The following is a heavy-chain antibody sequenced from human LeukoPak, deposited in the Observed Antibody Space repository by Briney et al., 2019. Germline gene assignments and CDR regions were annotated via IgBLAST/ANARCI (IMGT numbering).Heavy chain of an antibody. V-gene: IGHV4-34*01. CDR1: GGSFSGYY. Sequence: SETLSLTCAVYGGSFSGYYWSWIRQPPGKGLEWIGEINHSGSTNYNPSLKSRVTISVDTSKNQFSPKLSSVTAADTAVYYCARAAVGFGVVGKNYYYGMDVWGQGTTVTVSS. D-gene: IGHD3-3*01. CDR3: ARAAVGFGVVGKNYYYGMDV. CDR2: INHSGST. J-gene: IGHJ6*02.